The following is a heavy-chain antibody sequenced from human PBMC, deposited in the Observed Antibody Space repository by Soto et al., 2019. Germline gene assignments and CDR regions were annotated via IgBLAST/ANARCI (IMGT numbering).Heavy chain of an antibody. V-gene: IGHV5-51*01. CDR1: GYTLTRYA. J-gene: IGHJ4*02. CDR2: IYPGESDP. CDR3: ARRAFLPEGYSPNYFDY. D-gene: IGHD3-22*01. Sequence: PGESLKISCEGSGYTLTRYAIGWVRQMPGKGLEWMGIIYPGESDPRYSPSFQGQVTISADKSSNTAYLQWGSLKASDTAIYYCARRAFLPEGYSPNYFDYWGQGTLVTVSS.